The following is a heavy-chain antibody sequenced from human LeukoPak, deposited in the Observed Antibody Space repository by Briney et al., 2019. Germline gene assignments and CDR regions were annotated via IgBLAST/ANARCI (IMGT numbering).Heavy chain of an antibody. J-gene: IGHJ4*02. V-gene: IGHV1-69*13. Sequence: SVKVSCKASGGTFSSYAISWVRQAPGQGLEWMGGIIPIFGTANYAQKFQGRVTITADESTSTAYMELSSLRSEDTAVYYCAKTPYYDFWSGYYFYFGYWGQGTLVTVSS. D-gene: IGHD3-3*01. CDR1: GGTFSSYA. CDR3: AKTPYYDFWSGYYFYFGY. CDR2: IIPIFGTA.